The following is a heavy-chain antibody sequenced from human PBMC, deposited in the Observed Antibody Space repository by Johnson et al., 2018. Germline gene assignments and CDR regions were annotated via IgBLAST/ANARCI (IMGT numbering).Heavy chain of an antibody. CDR2: FYRGGST. CDR1: GFSVSSNY. CDR3: ATTFDSKSYPDAFDI. V-gene: IGHV3-66*02. D-gene: IGHD3-22*01. J-gene: IGHJ3*02. Sequence: VQLVQSGGGLVQPGGSLRLSCAASGFSVSSNYINWVRQAPGRGLAWVSIFYRGGSTYYAGFVKGRFSISRDNSKNTLFLHMNSLRAEDKAVYYCATTFDSKSYPDAFDIWGQGTVVTVSS.